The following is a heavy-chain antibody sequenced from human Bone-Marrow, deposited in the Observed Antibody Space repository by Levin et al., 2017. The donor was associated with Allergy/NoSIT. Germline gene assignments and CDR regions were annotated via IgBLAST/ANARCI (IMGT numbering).Heavy chain of an antibody. CDR2: INPNSGET. CDR1: GYTFSTYY. CDR3: ARENTVHDY. D-gene: IGHD2-2*02. J-gene: IGHJ4*02. V-gene: IGHV1-2*02. Sequence: ASVKVSCRTSGYTFSTYYMHWLRQAPGQGLEWMGWINPNSGETRYSQNFQGRVTMTRDTSISAAYMELSFLRSGDTAVYYCARENTVHDYWGQGTLVTVSS.